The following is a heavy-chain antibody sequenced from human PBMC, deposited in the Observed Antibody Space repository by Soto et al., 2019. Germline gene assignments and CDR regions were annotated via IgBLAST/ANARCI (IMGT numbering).Heavy chain of an antibody. CDR2: INGDASST. CDR1: GFSIRGYW. Sequence: GALRLSCEASGFSIRGYWMHWVRQAPGEGLVWVSCINGDASSTTYADSVKGRFTISRDDAKNTVYLQMTSLRAEDTAVYFCARDRSYAMEVWGQGTRVTVSS. V-gene: IGHV3-74*01. CDR3: ARDRSYAMEV. J-gene: IGHJ6*02.